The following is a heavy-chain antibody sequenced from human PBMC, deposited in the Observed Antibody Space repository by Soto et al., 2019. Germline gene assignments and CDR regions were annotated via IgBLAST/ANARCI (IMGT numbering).Heavy chain of an antibody. J-gene: IGHJ4*02. CDR3: AKPQQWLLRGPFDY. D-gene: IGHD6-19*01. V-gene: IGHV3-64*01. CDR1: GFTFSSYA. Sequence: PGGSLRLSCAASGFTFSSYAMHWVRQAPGKGLEYVSAISSNGGSTYYANSVKGRFTISRDNSKNTLYLQMNSLRAEDTAVYYCAKPQQWLLRGPFDYWGQGALVTVSS. CDR2: ISSNGGST.